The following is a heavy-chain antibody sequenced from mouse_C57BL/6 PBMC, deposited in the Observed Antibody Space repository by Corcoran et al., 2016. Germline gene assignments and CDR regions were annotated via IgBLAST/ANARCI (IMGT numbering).Heavy chain of an antibody. Sequence: QVTLKESGPGILQSSQTLSLTCSFSGFSLSTSGMGVSWIRQPSGKGLEWLAHIYWDDDKRYNPSLKSRLTISKDTSRNQVFLKITSVDTADTATYYCARRAPYYGRFAYWGQGTLVTVSA. CDR2: IYWDDDK. CDR1: GFSLSTSGMG. CDR3: ARRAPYYGRFAY. D-gene: IGHD1-1*01. J-gene: IGHJ3*01. V-gene: IGHV8-12*01.